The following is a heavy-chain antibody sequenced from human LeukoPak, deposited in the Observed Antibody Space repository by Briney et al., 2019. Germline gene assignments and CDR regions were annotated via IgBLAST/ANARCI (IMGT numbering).Heavy chain of an antibody. CDR2: ISSSSSYI. CDR3: AKNSARTTVTTGLSY. D-gene: IGHD4-17*01. J-gene: IGHJ4*02. CDR1: GFTFSSYS. Sequence: GGSLRLSCAASGFTFSSYSMTWVRQAPGKGLEWVSSISSSSSYIYYADSVKGRFTISRDNSKNTVYLQMNSLRAEDTAVYYCAKNSARTTVTTGLSYWGQGTLVTVSS. V-gene: IGHV3-21*04.